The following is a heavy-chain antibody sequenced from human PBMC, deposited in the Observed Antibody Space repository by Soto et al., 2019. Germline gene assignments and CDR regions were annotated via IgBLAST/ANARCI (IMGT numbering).Heavy chain of an antibody. CDR1: GFTFTTYT. D-gene: IGHD3-16*01. Sequence: GGSLRLSSAASGFTFTTYTMNWVRQAPGKGLEWVSSISGSASYIDYADSVKGRFTISRDHAKNSLYLQMNSLRAEDTAVYYCSSDPREYDWIPPYFFGMDVWGPGSTVTVSS. V-gene: IGHV3-21*01. CDR2: ISGSASYI. J-gene: IGHJ6*02. CDR3: SSDPREYDWIPPYFFGMDV.